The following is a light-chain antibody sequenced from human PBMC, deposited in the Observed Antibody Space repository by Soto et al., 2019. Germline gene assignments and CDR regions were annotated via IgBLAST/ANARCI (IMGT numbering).Light chain of an antibody. J-gene: IGKJ4*01. CDR2: GAS. Sequence: VFTLSPATLSVSYGQRATLSCRASQSVSSNLAWYQQKPGQAPRLLIYGASTRATGIPARFRGSGSGTEFTLTIDCLQSEDFAVYHSPEYADWPPAFGGGTKVDIK. V-gene: IGKV3-15*01. CDR1: QSVSSN. CDR3: PEYADWPPA.